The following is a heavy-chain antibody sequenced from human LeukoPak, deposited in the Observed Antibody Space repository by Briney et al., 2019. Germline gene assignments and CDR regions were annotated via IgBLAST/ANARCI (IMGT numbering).Heavy chain of an antibody. CDR1: GYSFTTFG. CDR3: ARVAFSKYHYYMDV. J-gene: IGHJ6*03. V-gene: IGHV1-18*01. Sequence: ASVKVSCKASGYSFTTFGITWVRQAPGQGLEWMAWLSAHIGDTNYSQKFQGRVTVTSDTSTSTAYMELRSLKSDDAAVYFCARVAFSKYHYYMDVWGKGTTVTVSS. D-gene: IGHD4-11*01. CDR2: LSAHIGDT.